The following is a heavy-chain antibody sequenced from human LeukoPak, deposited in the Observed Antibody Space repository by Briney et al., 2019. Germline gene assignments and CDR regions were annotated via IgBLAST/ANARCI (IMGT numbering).Heavy chain of an antibody. CDR2: IRQDGSEK. J-gene: IGHJ6*03. Sequence: GGSLRLSCTASGFTFSSLWMTWVRQAPGRGLEWVANIRQDGSEKYYVDSLKGRFTISRDNAKNSLYLQMNSLKAEDTAVYYCAREWGRGGSYNYFYYYMDVWGQGTTVTVSS. V-gene: IGHV3-7*01. D-gene: IGHD1-26*01. CDR1: GFTFSSLW. CDR3: AREWGRGGSYNYFYYYMDV.